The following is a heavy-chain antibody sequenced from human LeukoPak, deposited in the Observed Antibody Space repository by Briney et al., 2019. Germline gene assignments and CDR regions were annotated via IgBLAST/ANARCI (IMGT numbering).Heavy chain of an antibody. D-gene: IGHD6-13*01. V-gene: IGHV7-4-1*02. Sequence: ASVKVSCKASGGTFSGYAISWVRQAPGQGLEWMGWINTNTGNPTYAQGFTGRFVFSLDTSVSTAYLQISSLKAEDTAVYYCARTVYSSSWYMYYWGQGTLVTVSS. CDR3: ARTVYSSSWYMYY. J-gene: IGHJ4*02. CDR1: GGTFSGYA. CDR2: INTNTGNP.